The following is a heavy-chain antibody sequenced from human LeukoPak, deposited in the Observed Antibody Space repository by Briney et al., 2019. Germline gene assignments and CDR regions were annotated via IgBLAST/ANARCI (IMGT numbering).Heavy chain of an antibody. V-gene: IGHV4-38-2*01. J-gene: IGHJ5*02. D-gene: IGHD1-1*01. CDR2: IYHSGNT. CDR3: ARHSNWNPNWFDP. CDR1: GYSISSGYY. Sequence: SETLSLTCAVSGYSISSGYYWGWIRQPPGKVLEWIGSIYHSGNTYYNPSLKSRVTISVDTSKNQFSLKLSSVTAADTAVYYCARHSNWNPNWFDPWGQGTLVTVSS.